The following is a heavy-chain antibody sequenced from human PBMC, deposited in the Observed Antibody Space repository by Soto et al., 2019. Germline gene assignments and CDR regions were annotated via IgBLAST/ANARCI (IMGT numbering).Heavy chain of an antibody. CDR2: ISAGGSDT. CDR1: GFTFNSYA. J-gene: IGHJ4*02. CDR3: AKDETWIVLWFEF. Sequence: HPGGSLRLSCAASGFTFNSYAMSWFRQAPGKGLEWVSGISAGGSDTYYADSVKGRFTISRDNSRNTLYLQMNNLRVEDTAIYYCAKDETWIVLWFEFWGQGTLVTVSS. D-gene: IGHD3-22*01. V-gene: IGHV3-23*01.